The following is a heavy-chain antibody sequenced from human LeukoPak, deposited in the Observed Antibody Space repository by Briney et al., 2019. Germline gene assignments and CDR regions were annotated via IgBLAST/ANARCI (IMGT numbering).Heavy chain of an antibody. CDR2: IKKDGSDK. V-gene: IGHV3-7*03. D-gene: IGHD1-1*01. CDR1: GFTFTTYS. J-gene: IGHJ6*04. CDR3: ARDPYNWNDGGYGMDV. Sequence: GGPLRLSCAASGFTFTTYSMSWVRQAPGKGLEWVANIKKDGSDKYYVDSVKGRFTISRDNAKNSLYLQMNTLRAEDTAVYYCARDPYNWNDGGYGMDVWGKGTTVTVYS.